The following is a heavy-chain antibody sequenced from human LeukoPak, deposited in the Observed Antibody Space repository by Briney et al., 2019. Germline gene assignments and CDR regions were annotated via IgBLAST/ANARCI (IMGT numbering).Heavy chain of an antibody. J-gene: IGHJ4*02. V-gene: IGHV3-20*01. Sequence: GGSLRLSCAASGFTFDDYGMSWVRHAPGKXLEWVSGINWNGGSTGYADSVKGRFTISRDNAKKSLYLQMNSLRAEDTALYHCAREGVRGVKYFDYWGQGTLVTVSS. CDR2: INWNGGST. CDR1: GFTFDDYG. CDR3: AREGVRGVKYFDY. D-gene: IGHD3-10*01.